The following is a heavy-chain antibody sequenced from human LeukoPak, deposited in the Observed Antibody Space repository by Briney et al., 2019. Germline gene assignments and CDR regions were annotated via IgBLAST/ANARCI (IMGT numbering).Heavy chain of an antibody. V-gene: IGHV3-53*01. Sequence: GGSLRLSCAASGFTVSSNYMSWVRQAPGKGLEWVSVIYAGDSTYYADSVKGRFTISRDNSKNTLYLQMNSLRAEDTAVYYCARDWSHRCFDYWGQGTLVTV. J-gene: IGHJ4*02. D-gene: IGHD3-3*01. CDR1: GFTVSSNY. CDR2: IYAGDST. CDR3: ARDWSHRCFDY.